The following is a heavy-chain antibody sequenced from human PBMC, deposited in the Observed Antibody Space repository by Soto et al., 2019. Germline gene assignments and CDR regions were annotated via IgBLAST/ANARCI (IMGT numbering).Heavy chain of an antibody. J-gene: IGHJ4*02. Sequence: QVQLQESGPGLVKPSETLSLTCTVSGGSISSYYWSWIRQPPGKGLEWIGYIYYSGSTNYNPSLKSRVTISVDTSKNQCSLKLSSVTAADTAVYYCARAWVAQWLEIYYFDYWGQGTLVTVSS. V-gene: IGHV4-59*01. CDR2: IYYSGST. CDR1: GGSISSYY. D-gene: IGHD6-19*01. CDR3: ARAWVAQWLEIYYFDY.